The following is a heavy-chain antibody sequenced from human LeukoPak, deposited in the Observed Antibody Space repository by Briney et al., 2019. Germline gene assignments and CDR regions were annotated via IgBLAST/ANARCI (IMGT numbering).Heavy chain of an antibody. CDR1: GFTFSSYW. V-gene: IGHV3-7*01. CDR3: ARDPLRIRGWFDP. J-gene: IGHJ5*02. CDR2: IKQDGSEK. Sequence: GGSLRLSCAASGFTFSSYWMSWVRQAPGKGLEWVANIKQDGSEKYYVDSVKGRFTISRDNAKNSLYLQMNSLRAEDTAVYYCARDPLRIRGWFDPWGQGTLVTVSS. D-gene: IGHD3-16*01.